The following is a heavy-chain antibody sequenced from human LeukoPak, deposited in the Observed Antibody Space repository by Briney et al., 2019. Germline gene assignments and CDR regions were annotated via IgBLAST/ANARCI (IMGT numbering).Heavy chain of an antibody. CDR3: ARVVVAATHWFDP. V-gene: IGHV1-69*05. CDR1: GGTFSSYA. Sequence: ASVKVSCKASGGTFSSYAISWVRQAPGQGLEWMGGIIPIFGTANYAQTFQGRVTITTDESTSPAYMELSSLRSEDTAVYYCARVVVAATHWFDPWGQGTLVTVSS. J-gene: IGHJ5*02. D-gene: IGHD2-15*01. CDR2: IIPIFGTA.